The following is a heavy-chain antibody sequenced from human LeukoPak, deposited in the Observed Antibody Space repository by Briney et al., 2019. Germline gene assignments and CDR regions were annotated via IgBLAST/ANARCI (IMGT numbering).Heavy chain of an antibody. CDR3: ARDTPVPTIIPGV. D-gene: IGHD2-2*01. J-gene: IGHJ4*02. CDR2: IGAISTML. V-gene: IGHV3-48*02. CDR1: GFRLIDYN. Sequence: GGSMRLSCVGSGFRLIDYNMNWVRQSPGKGPEWLGCIGAISTMLHYADSVKGRFTISRDDAKNSLYLQMNSLRHDDTAVYYCARDTPVPTIIPGVWGQGTLVAVSS.